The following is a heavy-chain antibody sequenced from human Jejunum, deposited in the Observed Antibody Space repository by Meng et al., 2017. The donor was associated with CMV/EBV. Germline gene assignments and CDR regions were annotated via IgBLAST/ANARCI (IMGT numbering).Heavy chain of an antibody. Sequence: GHLRGSGPELVDPSQTLSLTCTVSGGSMSSGNYYWSWIRQPPGKGLEWIGYIHHSGSAYYNPSLKSRVSISVDTSKNQFSLNLNSMTAADTAVYYCASFDHIPRRNYFDYWGQGTLVTVSS. J-gene: IGHJ4*02. D-gene: IGHD2-21*01. CDR3: ASFDHIPRRNYFDY. CDR1: GGSMSSGNYY. CDR2: IHHSGSA. V-gene: IGHV4-30-4*01.